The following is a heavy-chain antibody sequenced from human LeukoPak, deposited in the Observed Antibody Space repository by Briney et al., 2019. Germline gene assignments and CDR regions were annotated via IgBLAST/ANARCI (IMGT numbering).Heavy chain of an antibody. V-gene: IGHV4-4*07. CDR2: IYTSGST. CDR1: GGSISSYY. D-gene: IGHD6-13*01. J-gene: IGHJ4*02. Sequence: KSSETLSLSCTVSGGSISSYYWSWIRQPAGKGLEWIGRIYTSGSTNYNPSLKSRVTISLDTSKNQFSLRLSSVTAADTAVYYCARDKGYHFDYWGQGTLVTVSS. CDR3: ARDKGYHFDY.